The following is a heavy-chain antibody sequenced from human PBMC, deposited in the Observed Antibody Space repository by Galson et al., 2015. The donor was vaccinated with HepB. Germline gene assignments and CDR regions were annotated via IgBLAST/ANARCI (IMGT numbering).Heavy chain of an antibody. CDR3: ARFVPGYYDSSGYQDY. CDR2: IYSGGST. D-gene: IGHD3-22*01. J-gene: IGHJ4*02. Sequence: SLRLSCAASGFTVSSNYMSWVRQAPGKGLEWVSVIYSGGSTYYADSVKGRFTISRDNSKNTLYLQMNSLRAEDTAVYYCARFVPGYYDSSGYQDYWGQGTLVTVSS. CDR1: GFTVSSNY. V-gene: IGHV3-66*01.